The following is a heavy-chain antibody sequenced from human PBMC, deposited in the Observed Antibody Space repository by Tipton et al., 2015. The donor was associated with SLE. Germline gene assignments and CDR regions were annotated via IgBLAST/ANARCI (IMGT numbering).Heavy chain of an antibody. J-gene: IGHJ4*02. CDR3: ASLRFLEWLSLYYFDY. V-gene: IGHV4-39*01. CDR1: GGSISSSSYY. Sequence: TLSLTCTVSGGSISSSSYYWGWIRQPPGKGLEWIGSIYYSGSTYYNPSLKSRVTISVDTSKNQFSLKLSYVTAADTAVYYCASLRFLEWLSLYYFDYWGQGTLVTVSS. CDR2: IYYSGST. D-gene: IGHD3-3*01.